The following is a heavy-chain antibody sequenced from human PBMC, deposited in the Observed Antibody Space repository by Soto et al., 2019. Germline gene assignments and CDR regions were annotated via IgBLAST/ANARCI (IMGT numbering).Heavy chain of an antibody. D-gene: IGHD6-19*01. J-gene: IGHJ4*02. Sequence: PSETLSLTCAVSGDSVTSSVWWSWVCQSPGKGLEWIGEAYHNGLTDYNPSLKSRVTMSVDTSKNEFSLKLTSLTAADTAIYYCVRDAAVPGESDRFDSWGQGILVTVSS. V-gene: IGHV4-4*02. CDR3: VRDAAVPGESDRFDS. CDR1: GDSVTSSVW. CDR2: AYHNGLT.